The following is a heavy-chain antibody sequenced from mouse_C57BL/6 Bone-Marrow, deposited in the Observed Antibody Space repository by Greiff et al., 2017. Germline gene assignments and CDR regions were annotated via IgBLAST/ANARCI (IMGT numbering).Heavy chain of an antibody. D-gene: IGHD2-4*01. CDR2: FHPYNDDT. CDR1: GYTFTTYP. Sequence: VQLQQSGAELVKPGASVKMSCKASGYTFTTYPIEWMKQNHGKSLEWIGNFHPYNDDTKYNEKFKGKATLTADTSSNTAYMQLSSLTTEDSAIYYCARRDYDYAMDYWGQGTSVTVSS. J-gene: IGHJ4*01. CDR3: ARRDYDYAMDY. V-gene: IGHV1-47*01.